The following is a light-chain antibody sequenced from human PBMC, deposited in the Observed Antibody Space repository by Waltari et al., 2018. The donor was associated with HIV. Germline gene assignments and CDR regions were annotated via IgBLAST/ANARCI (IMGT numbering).Light chain of an antibody. J-gene: IGLJ3*02. V-gene: IGLV1-47*01. CDR2: KNN. CDR1: RSNIGSNY. CDR3: AAWDDSLSGWV. Sequence: QSVLTQPPSASGTPGQRVTISCSGSRSNIGSNYVYWYQQLPGTAPKLLMYKNNQRPSGVPDRFSGSKSGTSASLAISGLRSEDETDYDCAAWDDSLSGWVFGGGTKLTVL.